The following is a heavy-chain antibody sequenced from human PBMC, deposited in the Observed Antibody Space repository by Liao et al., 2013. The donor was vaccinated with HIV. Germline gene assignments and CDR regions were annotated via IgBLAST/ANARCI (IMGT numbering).Heavy chain of an antibody. D-gene: IGHD5-18*01. V-gene: IGHV4-34*02. CDR1: GGPFSYYH. CDR3: ARVPHYDGSGYPLDL. J-gene: IGHJ3*01. Sequence: QLQMQESGPGLVRPSETLSLTCAVYGGPFSYYHWAWIRQAPGKGLEWIGETNHTGNTNYNPSLKTRVTISADRSRNQFSLKMTSVTAADTALYYCARVPHYDGSGYPLDLWGQGTVVIVSS. CDR2: TNHTGNT.